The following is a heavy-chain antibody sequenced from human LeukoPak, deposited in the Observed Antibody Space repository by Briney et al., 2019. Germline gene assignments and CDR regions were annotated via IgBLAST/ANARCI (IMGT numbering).Heavy chain of an antibody. CDR2: IGAAGDT. CDR1: GFTFSSYD. V-gene: IGHV3-13*01. Sequence: GGSLRLSCAASGFTFSSYDMHWVRQATGKGLEWVSAIGAAGDTYYPGSVKGRFTISRENAKNSLYLQMNSLRAGDTAVYYCARSGGDDDAFDIWGQGTMVTVSS. D-gene: IGHD3-10*01. CDR3: ARSGGDDDAFDI. J-gene: IGHJ3*02.